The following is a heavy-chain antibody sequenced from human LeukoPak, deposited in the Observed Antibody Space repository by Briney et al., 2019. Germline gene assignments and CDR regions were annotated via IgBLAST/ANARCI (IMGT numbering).Heavy chain of an antibody. CDR3: ARLAHSSGWYFDY. J-gene: IGHJ4*02. CDR2: IYYSGNT. D-gene: IGHD6-19*01. V-gene: IGHV4-39*01. Sequence: PSETLSLTCTVYGGSISSSSYYWGWIRQPPGKGLEWIGSIYYSGNTYYNPSLKSRVTISVDTSKNQFSLKLSSVTAADKSVYYCARLAHSSGWYFDYWGQGTLVTVSS. CDR1: GGSISSSSYY.